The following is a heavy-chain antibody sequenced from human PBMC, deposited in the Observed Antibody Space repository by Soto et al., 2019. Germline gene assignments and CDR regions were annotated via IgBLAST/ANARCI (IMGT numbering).Heavy chain of an antibody. D-gene: IGHD2-8*01. CDR2: ISSSSSTI. V-gene: IGHV3-48*01. Sequence: PGGSLRLSCAASGFTFSSYSMNWVRQAPGKGLEWVSYISSSSSTIYYADSVKGRFTISRDNAKNSLYLQMNSLRAEDTAVYYCARDKMVYAIDYLVDYWGQGTLVTAPQ. CDR1: GFTFSSYS. J-gene: IGHJ4*02. CDR3: ARDKMVYAIDYLVDY.